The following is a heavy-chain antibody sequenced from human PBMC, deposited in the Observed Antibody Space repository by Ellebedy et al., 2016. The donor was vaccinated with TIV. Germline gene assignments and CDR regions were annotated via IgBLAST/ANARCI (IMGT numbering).Heavy chain of an antibody. CDR3: AKEIVDIVSTDWCFDL. Sequence: GESLKISCSASGFTFSSFSMNWLRPAPGKGLEWVSYIPRDSDAMSYAESVKGRFTISRDNAKNSLYLQMNSLRDADTAVYYCAKEIVDIVSTDWCFDLWGRGTLVTVAS. D-gene: IGHD5/OR15-5a*01. J-gene: IGHJ2*01. CDR2: IPRDSDAM. V-gene: IGHV3-48*02. CDR1: GFTFSSFS.